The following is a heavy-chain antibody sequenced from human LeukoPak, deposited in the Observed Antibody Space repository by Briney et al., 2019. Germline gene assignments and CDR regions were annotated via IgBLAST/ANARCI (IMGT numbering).Heavy chain of an antibody. V-gene: IGHV3-23*01. J-gene: IGHJ4*02. CDR2: ISGSGGST. Sequence: GGSLRLSCAASGFPFSSYAMSWVRQAPGKGLEWVSAISGSGGSTYYADSVKGRFTISRDNSKNTLYLQMNSLRAEDTAVYYCAKDLDGAVTTSYFDYWGQGALVTVSS. CDR3: AKDLDGAVTTSYFDY. CDR1: GFPFSSYA. D-gene: IGHD4-11*01.